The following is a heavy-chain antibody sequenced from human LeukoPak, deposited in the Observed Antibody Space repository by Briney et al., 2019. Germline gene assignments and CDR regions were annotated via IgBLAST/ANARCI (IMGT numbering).Heavy chain of an antibody. CDR2: IIPIFGTA. D-gene: IGHD2-15*01. CDR1: GGTFSSHA. J-gene: IGHJ6*02. Sequence: EASVKVSFKASGGTFSSHAINWVRQAPGQGLEWMGGIIPIFGTAKYAQKFQGIVTITAVESMSTAYMELRSLRSEDTAVYYCARDDRGCSGGSCYSLSYYYYGMDVWGQGTTVTVSS. V-gene: IGHV1-69*13. CDR3: ARDDRGCSGGSCYSLSYYYYGMDV.